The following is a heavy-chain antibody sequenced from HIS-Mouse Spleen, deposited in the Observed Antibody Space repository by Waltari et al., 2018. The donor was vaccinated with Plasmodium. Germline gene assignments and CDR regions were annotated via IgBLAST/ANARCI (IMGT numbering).Heavy chain of an antibody. CDR2: IYYSGST. J-gene: IGHJ4*02. D-gene: IGHD3-3*01. V-gene: IGHV4-59*01. Sequence: QVQLQESGPGLVKPSETLSLTCTVSGGSISSYYWSWIRQPPGKGREWIGYIYYSGSTNYNPSLKSRVTISVDTSKNQFSLKLSSVTAADTAVYYCARVPYLEWLLYFDYWGQGTLVTVSS. CDR3: ARVPYLEWLLYFDY. CDR1: GGSISSYY.